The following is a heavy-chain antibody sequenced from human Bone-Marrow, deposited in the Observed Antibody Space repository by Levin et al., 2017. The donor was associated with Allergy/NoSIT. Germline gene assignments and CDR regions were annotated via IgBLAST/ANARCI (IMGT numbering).Heavy chain of an antibody. J-gene: IGHJ4*02. D-gene: IGHD6-19*01. Sequence: PGGSLRLSCAASGFTFSSYWMHWVRQAPGKGLVWVSRINSDGSSTSYADSVKGRFTISRDNAKNTLYLQMNSLRAEDTAVYYCARTYIAVAGTPMGYWGQGTLVTVSS. CDR2: INSDGSST. V-gene: IGHV3-74*01. CDR1: GFTFSSYW. CDR3: ARTYIAVAGTPMGY.